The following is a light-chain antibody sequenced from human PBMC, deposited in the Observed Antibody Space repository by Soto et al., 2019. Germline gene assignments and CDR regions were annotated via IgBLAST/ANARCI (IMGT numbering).Light chain of an antibody. CDR1: QGISNW. CDR2: AAS. Sequence: DIQMTQSPSSVSASVGDRVTITCRASQGISNWLAWYQQKPGEAPKLLIYAASTLQSGVPSRFSGSGSGTEFTLTISSLQPEDFAVYHCLQRSIGFTFGPGTKVDIK. V-gene: IGKV1-12*01. CDR3: LQRSIGFT. J-gene: IGKJ3*01.